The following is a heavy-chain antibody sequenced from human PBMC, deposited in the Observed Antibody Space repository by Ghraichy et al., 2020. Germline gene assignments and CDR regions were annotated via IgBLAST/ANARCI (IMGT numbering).Heavy chain of an antibody. CDR2: VKPDGGEK. J-gene: IGHJ3*01. CDR1: GFMFSSYW. V-gene: IGHV3-7*01. D-gene: IGHD1-1*01. CDR3: AKCRGTTWNDALDV. Sequence: GGSLRLSCAASGFMFSSYWVTWVRQAPGKWLEWVANVKPDGGEKNYVGSVKGRFTISRDNAKKSLYLQMNSLRAEDTAVYYCAKCRGTTWNDALDVWGQGTMVTVSS.